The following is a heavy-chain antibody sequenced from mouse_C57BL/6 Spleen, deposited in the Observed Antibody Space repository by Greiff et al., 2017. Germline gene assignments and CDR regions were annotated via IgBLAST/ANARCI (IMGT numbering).Heavy chain of an antibody. CDR1: GYTFTSYT. Sequence: VQLQQSGAELARPGASVKMSCKASGYTFTSYTMHWVKQRPGQGLEWIGYINPSSGYTKYNQKFKDKATSTADKSSSTAYMQLSSLTSEDSAVYYCARSEGNPFAYWGQGTLVTVSA. CDR2: INPSSGYT. CDR3: ARSEGNPFAY. D-gene: IGHD2-1*01. V-gene: IGHV1-4*01. J-gene: IGHJ3*01.